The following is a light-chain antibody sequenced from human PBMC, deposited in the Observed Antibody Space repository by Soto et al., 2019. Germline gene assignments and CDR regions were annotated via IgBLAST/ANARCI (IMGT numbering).Light chain of an antibody. J-gene: IGKJ4*01. CDR3: QHRSNWPST. CDR1: QSVSSY. CDR2: DAS. V-gene: IGKV3-11*01. Sequence: EIVLTQSPATLSLSPGEGATLSCRASQSVSSYLAWYQQKPGQAPRLLIYDASNRATGIPARFSGSGSGTDFTLTISSLEPEDFAVYYCQHRSNWPSTFGGGTKVDIK.